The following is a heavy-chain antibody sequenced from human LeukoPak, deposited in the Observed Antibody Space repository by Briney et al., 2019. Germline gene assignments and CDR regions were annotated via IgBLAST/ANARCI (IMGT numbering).Heavy chain of an antibody. CDR1: GGSISSSSYY. CDR3: ARDGGYPYYFDY. CDR2: IYYSGST. V-gene: IGHV4-39*02. J-gene: IGHJ4*02. Sequence: SETLSLTCTVSGGSISSSSYYWGWIRQPPGKGLEWIGSIYYSGSTYYNPSLKSRVTISVDTSKNQFSLKLSSVTAADTAVYYCARDGGYPYYFDYWGQGTLVTISS. D-gene: IGHD5-12*01.